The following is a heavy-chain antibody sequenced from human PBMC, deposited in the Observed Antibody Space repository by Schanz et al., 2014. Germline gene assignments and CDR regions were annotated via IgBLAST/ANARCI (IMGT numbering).Heavy chain of an antibody. CDR2: IGYLGDT. V-gene: IGHV3-13*01. CDR3: ARDRGYCSGGSCLTFDY. D-gene: IGHD2-15*01. CDR1: GFTLSNSD. J-gene: IGHJ4*02. Sequence: EGQLLESGGGLIQPGGSLRLSCAASGFTLSNSDMHWVRQGTGKGLEWVSTIGYLGDTYYPDSVKGRFTISRDNSKNTLYLQMNTLRAEDTAVYYCARDRGYCSGGSCLTFDYWGQGTLVTVSS.